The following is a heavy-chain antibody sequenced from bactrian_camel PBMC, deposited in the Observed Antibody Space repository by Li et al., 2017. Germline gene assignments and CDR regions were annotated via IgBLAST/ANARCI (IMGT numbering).Heavy chain of an antibody. V-gene: IGHV3S40*01. D-gene: IGHD6*01. Sequence: VQLVESGGGLVQPGGSLRLSCAASGLTFSVYAMSWVRQTPGKGLEWVTTINNPDGKTYYADSVKGRFTISQDHAKNTVYLQMNSLKPEDTALYYCAADLWGSTCREQDQGTQVTVS. CDR2: INNPDGKT. CDR1: GLTFSVYA. J-gene: IGHJ4*01.